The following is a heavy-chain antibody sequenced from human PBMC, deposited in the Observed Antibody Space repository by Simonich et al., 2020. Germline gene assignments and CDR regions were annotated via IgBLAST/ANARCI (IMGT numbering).Heavy chain of an antibody. CDR2: INHSGST. Sequence: QVQLQQWGAGLLKPSETLSLTCAVYGGSFSGYYWSWSRQPPGKGLEWIGEINHSGSTNYNPSLKSRVTISVDTSKNLFSLKLSFVTAADTAVYYCARVGGPDAFDIWGQGTMVTVSS. D-gene: IGHD1-26*01. J-gene: IGHJ3*02. V-gene: IGHV4-34*01. CDR3: ARVGGPDAFDI. CDR1: GGSFSGYY.